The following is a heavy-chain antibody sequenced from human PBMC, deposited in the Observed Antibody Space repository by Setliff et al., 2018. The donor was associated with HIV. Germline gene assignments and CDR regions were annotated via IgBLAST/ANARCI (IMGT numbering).Heavy chain of an antibody. CDR2: ISGYNGNT. V-gene: IGHV1-18*01. Sequence: ASVKVSCKASGYTFSSYGISWGRQAPGQGLEWMGWISGYNGNTKYVQKLQGRVTMTTDTSTRTVYMELRSLRHDDTAVYYCARGLYSSGRWGFDYWGQGTLVTVSS. CDR3: ARGLYSSGRWGFDY. J-gene: IGHJ4*02. D-gene: IGHD6-19*01. CDR1: GYTFSSYG.